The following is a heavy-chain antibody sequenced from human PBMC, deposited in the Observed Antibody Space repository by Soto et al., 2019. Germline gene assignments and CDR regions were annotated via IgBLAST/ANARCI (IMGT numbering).Heavy chain of an antibody. V-gene: IGHV3-23*01. Sequence: PGGSLRLSCAASGFTFSSYAMSWVRQAPGKGLEWVSAISTSGGSSYYADSVKGRFAISRDDSKNSLYLQMNSLKTEDTAVYYCARGPDSSTAYYGPFEYWGQGTLVTVSS. CDR3: ARGPDSSTAYYGPFEY. CDR1: GFTFSSYA. D-gene: IGHD3-9*01. CDR2: ISTSGGSS. J-gene: IGHJ4*02.